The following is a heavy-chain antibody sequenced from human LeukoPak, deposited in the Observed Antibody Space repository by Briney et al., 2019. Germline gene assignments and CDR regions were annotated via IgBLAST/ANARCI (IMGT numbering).Heavy chain of an antibody. Sequence: SVKVSCKASGGTFSSYAISWVRQAPGQGLEWMGGIIPIFGTANYAQKFQGRVTITADESTSTAYMELSSLRSEDTAVYYCARXHLYDSSGYPYXXXXXDXXXKXXXVT. CDR1: GGTFSSYA. CDR2: IIPIFGTA. CDR3: ARXHLYDSSGYPYXXXXXDX. D-gene: IGHD3-22*01. V-gene: IGHV1-69*13. J-gene: IGHJ6*03.